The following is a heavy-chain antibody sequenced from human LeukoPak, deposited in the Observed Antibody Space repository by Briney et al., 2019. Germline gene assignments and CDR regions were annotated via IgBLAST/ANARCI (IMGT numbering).Heavy chain of an antibody. D-gene: IGHD5-18*01. CDR3: ARDGLKGPAMAWGDYYYYYMDV. CDR2: IIPIFGTA. V-gene: IGHV1-69*05. Sequence: SVKVACKASRGTFSSYAISWVRQAPGQGLEWMGGIIPIFGTANYAQKFQGRVTITTDESTSTAYMELSSLRCEDTAVYYCARDGLKGPAMAWGDYYYYYMDVWGKGTTVTVSS. CDR1: RGTFSSYA. J-gene: IGHJ6*03.